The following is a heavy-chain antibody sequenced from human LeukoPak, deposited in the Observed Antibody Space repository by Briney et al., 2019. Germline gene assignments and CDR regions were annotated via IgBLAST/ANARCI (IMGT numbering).Heavy chain of an antibody. Sequence: GGSLRLSCAASGFTFSSYAMSWVRQTPGKGLEWVSAISGSGGSTYYADSVKGRFTISRDNSKNTLYLQMNSLRVEDTAVYCCARDSGDGDYTPDMDLWGKGTTVTVSS. CDR3: ARDSGDGDYTPDMDL. CDR2: ISGSGGST. CDR1: GFTFSSYA. D-gene: IGHD2-21*02. V-gene: IGHV3-23*01. J-gene: IGHJ6*03.